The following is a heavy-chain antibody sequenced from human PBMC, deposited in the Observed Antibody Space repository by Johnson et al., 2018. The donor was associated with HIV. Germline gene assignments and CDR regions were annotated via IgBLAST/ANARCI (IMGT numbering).Heavy chain of an antibody. CDR1: GFTFSSYA. CDR3: AKDATLQDGTGAFDI. CDR2: ISYDGSNK. D-gene: IGHD1-1*01. Sequence: QVQLVESGGGVVQPGRSLRLSCAASGFTFSSYAMHWVRQAPDKGLEWVAVISYDGSNKYFADSVKGRFTISRDNSKDTLYLQMNSLRAEDTAVYYCAKDATLQDGTGAFDIWGQGTMVTVSS. J-gene: IGHJ3*02. V-gene: IGHV3-30*04.